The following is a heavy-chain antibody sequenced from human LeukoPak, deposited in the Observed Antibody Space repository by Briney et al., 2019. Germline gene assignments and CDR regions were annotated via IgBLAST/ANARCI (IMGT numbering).Heavy chain of an antibody. J-gene: IGHJ4*02. D-gene: IGHD5-12*01. Sequence: PSETLSLTCTVSGGSLSSSSYYWGWIRQPPGKGLEWIGSIYYSGSTYYNPSLKSRVTISVDTSKNQFSLKLSSVTAADTAVYYCARARYSGYDLYYFDYWGQGTLVTVSS. CDR3: ARARYSGYDLYYFDY. CDR1: GGSLSSSSYY. CDR2: IYYSGST. V-gene: IGHV4-39*07.